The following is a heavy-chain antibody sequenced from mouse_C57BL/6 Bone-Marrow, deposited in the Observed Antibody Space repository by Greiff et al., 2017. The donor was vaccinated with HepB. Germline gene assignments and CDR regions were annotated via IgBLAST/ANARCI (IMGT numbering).Heavy chain of an antibody. J-gene: IGHJ3*01. CDR2: ISYDGSN. V-gene: IGHV3-6*01. Sequence: DVQLQESGPGLVKPSQSLSLTCSVTGYSITSGYYWNWIRQFPGNKLEWMGYISYDGSNNYNPSLKNRISITRDTSKNQFFLKLNSVTTEDTATYYCAIYYGNSWFAYWGQGTLVTVSA. CDR3: AIYYGNSWFAY. D-gene: IGHD2-1*01. CDR1: GYSITSGYY.